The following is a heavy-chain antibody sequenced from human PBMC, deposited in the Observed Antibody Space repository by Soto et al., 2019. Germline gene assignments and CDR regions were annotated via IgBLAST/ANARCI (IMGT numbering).Heavy chain of an antibody. J-gene: IGHJ6*03. CDR2: IWYDGSNK. Sequence: GGSLRLSCAASGFTFSSYGMHWVRQAPGKGLEWVAVIWYDGSNKYYADSVKGRFTISRDNSKNTLYLQMNSLRAEDTAVYYWAGRYCSSTSCYASFMDVWGKGTTVTVSS. V-gene: IGHV3-33*01. D-gene: IGHD2-2*01. CDR1: GFTFSSYG. CDR3: AGRYCSSTSCYASFMDV.